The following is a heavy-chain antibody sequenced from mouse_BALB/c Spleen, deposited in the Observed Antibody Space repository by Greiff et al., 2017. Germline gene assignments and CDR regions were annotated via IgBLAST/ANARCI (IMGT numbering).Heavy chain of an antibody. J-gene: IGHJ4*01. CDR1: GYAFTNYL. D-gene: IGHD1-1*01. V-gene: IGHV1-54*01. CDR3: ARDGSSSGFSYAMDY. CDR2: INPGSGGT. Sequence: QVHVKQSGAELVRPGTSVKVSCKASGYAFTNYLIEWVKQRPGQGLEWIGVINPGSGGTNYNEKFKGKATLTADKSSSTAYMQLSSLTSDDSAVYFCARDGSSSGFSYAMDYWGQGTSVTVSS.